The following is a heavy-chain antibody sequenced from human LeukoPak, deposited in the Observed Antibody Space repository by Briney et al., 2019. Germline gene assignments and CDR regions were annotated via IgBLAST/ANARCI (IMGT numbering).Heavy chain of an antibody. CDR3: AELGITMIGGV. V-gene: IGHV3-48*03. J-gene: IGHJ6*04. CDR1: GFSFSSYR. CDR2: ISSSGSTI. Sequence: GGSLRLSCAASGFSFSSYRMNWVRQAPGKGLEWVSYISSSGSTIYYADSVKGRFTISRDNAKNSLYLQMNSLRAEDTAVYYCAELGITMIGGVWGKGTTVTISS. D-gene: IGHD3-10*02.